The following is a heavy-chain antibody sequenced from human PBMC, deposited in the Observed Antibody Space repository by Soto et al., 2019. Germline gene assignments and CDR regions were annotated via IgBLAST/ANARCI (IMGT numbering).Heavy chain of an antibody. J-gene: IGHJ3*02. D-gene: IGHD3-22*01. CDR1: GYTFTSYH. Sequence: ASVKVSCKASGYTFTSYHINWVRQAPGQGLEWMGWISAYNGNTNYAQKLQGRVTMTTDTSTSTAYMELRSLRSDDTAVYYCARGGIFDSSGYYYFSAFDIWGQGTMVTVSS. CDR2: ISAYNGNT. V-gene: IGHV1-18*01. CDR3: ARGGIFDSSGYYYFSAFDI.